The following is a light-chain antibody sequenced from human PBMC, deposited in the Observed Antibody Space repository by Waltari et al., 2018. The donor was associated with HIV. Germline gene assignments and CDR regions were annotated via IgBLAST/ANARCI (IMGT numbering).Light chain of an antibody. J-gene: IGKJ5*01. CDR2: LGS. V-gene: IGKV2-28*01. CDR1: QSLLHSNGFNY. CDR3: MQALQTPLIT. Sequence: DIVMTQSPLSLPVTPGEPASISCRSSQSLLHSNGFNYLDWYLQKPGQSPRLLIYLGSTRAPGVPDRFSGSGSGTDFTLKISRVEAEDVGVYYCMQALQTPLITFGQGTRLEIK.